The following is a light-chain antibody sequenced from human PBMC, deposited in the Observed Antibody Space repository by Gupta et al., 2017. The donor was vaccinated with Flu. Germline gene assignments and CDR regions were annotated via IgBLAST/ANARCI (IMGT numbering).Light chain of an antibody. CDR2: EVT. Sequence: QSALTPPPSASGSPGQPVTISCTGTSSDIGGYNYVSWYQQHPGKAPKLMIYEVTKRPSGVPDRFSGSKSGNTASLTVSGLQADDEADYYCSSFAGRNNYVFGSGTKVAVL. CDR3: SSFAGRNNYV. J-gene: IGLJ1*01. V-gene: IGLV2-8*01. CDR1: SSDIGGYNY.